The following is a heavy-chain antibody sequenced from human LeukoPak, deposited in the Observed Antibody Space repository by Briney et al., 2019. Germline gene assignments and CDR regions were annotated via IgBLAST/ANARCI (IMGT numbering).Heavy chain of an antibody. CDR1: EFTFSSCA. V-gene: IGHV3-23*01. CDR3: AKARGRDGYKDELDY. D-gene: IGHD5-24*01. CDR2: ISGSGGST. Sequence: GGSLRLSCAASEFTFSSCAMSWVRQAPGEGLEWISVISGSGGSTYYADSVKGRFTISRDNSKNTLYLQMNSLRAEDTAVFYCAKARGRDGYKDELDYWGQGTLVTVSS. J-gene: IGHJ4*02.